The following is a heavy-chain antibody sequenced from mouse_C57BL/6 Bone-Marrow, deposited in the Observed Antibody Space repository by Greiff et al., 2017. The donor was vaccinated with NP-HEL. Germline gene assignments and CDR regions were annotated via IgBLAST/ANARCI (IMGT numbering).Heavy chain of an antibody. D-gene: IGHD1-1*01. CDR1: GFSFNTYA. CDR2: IRSKSNNYAT. J-gene: IGHJ2*01. V-gene: IGHV10-1*01. CDR3: VRQGTTVGYFDY. Sequence: DVMLVESGGGLVQPKGSLKLSCAASGFSFNTYAMNWVRQAPGKGLEWVARIRSKSNNYATYYADSVKDRFTISRDASESMLYLQMNNLKTEDTAMYYCVRQGTTVGYFDYWGQGTTLTVSS.